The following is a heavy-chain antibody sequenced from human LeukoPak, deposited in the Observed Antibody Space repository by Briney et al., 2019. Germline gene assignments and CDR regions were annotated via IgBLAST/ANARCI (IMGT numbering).Heavy chain of an antibody. J-gene: IGHJ6*02. Sequence: SQTLSLTCAISGDSVSSNSAAWNWIRQSPSRGLEWLGRTYYRSKWYNDYAVSVKSRITINPDTSKNQFPLQLNSVTPEDTAVYYCAATFCGGDCSPGYYYGMDVWGQGTTVTVSS. CDR3: AATFCGGDCSPGYYYGMDV. D-gene: IGHD2-21*02. CDR1: GDSVSSNSAA. CDR2: TYYRSKWYN. V-gene: IGHV6-1*01.